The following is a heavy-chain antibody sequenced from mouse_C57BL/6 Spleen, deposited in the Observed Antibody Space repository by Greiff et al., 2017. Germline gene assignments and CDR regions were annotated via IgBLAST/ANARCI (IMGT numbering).Heavy chain of an antibody. CDR1: GYAFSSSW. D-gene: IGHD1-1*01. CDR2: IYPGDGDT. J-gene: IGHJ4*01. Sequence: QVQLQQSGPELVKPGASVKISCKASGYAFSSSWMNWVKQRPGKGLEWIGRIYPGDGDTNYNGKFKGKATLTADKSSSTAYMQRSSLTSEDYAVYFCARNPHYYGSSPSAMDYWGQGTSVTVSS. CDR3: ARNPHYYGSSPSAMDY. V-gene: IGHV1-82*01.